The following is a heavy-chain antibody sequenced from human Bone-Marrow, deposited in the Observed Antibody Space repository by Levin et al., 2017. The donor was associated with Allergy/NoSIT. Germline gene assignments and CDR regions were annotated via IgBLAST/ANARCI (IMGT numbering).Heavy chain of an antibody. Sequence: AGESLKISCAASGFTFSSYGMHWVRQAPGKGLEWVAVISYDGSNKYYADSVKGRFTISRDNSKNTLYLQMNSLRAEDTAVYYCAKIGQLWRRGGGLWDGMDVWGQGTTVTVSS. D-gene: IGHD5-18*01. CDR2: ISYDGSNK. V-gene: IGHV3-30*18. J-gene: IGHJ6*02. CDR3: AKIGQLWRRGGGLWDGMDV. CDR1: GFTFSSYG.